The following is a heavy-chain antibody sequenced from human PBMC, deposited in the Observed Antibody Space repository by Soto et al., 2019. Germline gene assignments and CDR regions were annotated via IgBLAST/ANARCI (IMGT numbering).Heavy chain of an antibody. Sequence: PSETLSLTSTVSGGSISSYYWSWIRQPPGKGLEWIGYIYYSGSTNYNPSLKSRVTISVDTSKNQFSLKLSSVTAADTAVYYCAREVAVAGGFLYWCPGTLVTVSS. CDR3: AREVAVAGGFLY. V-gene: IGHV4-59*01. D-gene: IGHD6-19*01. CDR2: IYYSGST. J-gene: IGHJ4*02. CDR1: GGSISSYY.